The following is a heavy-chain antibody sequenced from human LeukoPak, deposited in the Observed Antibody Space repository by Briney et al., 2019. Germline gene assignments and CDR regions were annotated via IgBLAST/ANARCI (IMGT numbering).Heavy chain of an antibody. CDR1: GGSISSYY. CDR2: TYYSGST. Sequence: SETLSLTCTVSGGSISSYYWSWIRQPPGEGLEWIGYTYYSGSTNYKTSLKSRVTISVDTSKNQFSLKLSSVNAADTAVYYCARGGYYGSGNDFRFDPWGQGTLVTVSS. D-gene: IGHD3-10*01. J-gene: IGHJ5*02. V-gene: IGHV4-59*01. CDR3: ARGGYYGSGNDFRFDP.